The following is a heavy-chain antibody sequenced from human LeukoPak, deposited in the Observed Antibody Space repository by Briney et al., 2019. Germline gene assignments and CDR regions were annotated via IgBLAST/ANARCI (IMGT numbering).Heavy chain of an antibody. CDR2: IVVGSGNT. CDR1: GFTFTSSA. CDR3: AAVGHNVDTGTSVDY. Sequence: SVKVSCKASGFTFTSSAVQWVRQARGQRLEWIGWIVVGSGNTNYAQKFQERVTITRDMSTSTAYMELSSLRSEDTAVYYCAAVGHNVDTGTSVDYWGQGTLVTVSS. J-gene: IGHJ4*02. D-gene: IGHD5-18*01. V-gene: IGHV1-58*01.